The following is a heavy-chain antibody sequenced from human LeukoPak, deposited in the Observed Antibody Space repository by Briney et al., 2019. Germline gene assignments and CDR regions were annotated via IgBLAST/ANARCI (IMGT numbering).Heavy chain of an antibody. CDR2: IYTSENI. CDR3: ARGGYNWFDP. Sequence: SETLSLTCTVSGGSISNSHYYWSWIRQPAGKGLEWIGRIYTSENINYNPSLKSRVIISVDTSKNQVSLKQSSVTAADTAVYYCARGGYNWFDPWGQGTLVTVSS. CDR1: GGSISNSHYY. V-gene: IGHV4-61*02. J-gene: IGHJ5*02. D-gene: IGHD3-16*01.